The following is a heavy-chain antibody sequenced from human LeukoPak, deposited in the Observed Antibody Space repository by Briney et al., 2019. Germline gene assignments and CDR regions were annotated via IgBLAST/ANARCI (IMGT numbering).Heavy chain of an antibody. Sequence: SETLSLTCTVSGGPIYSYYWSWIRQSAGKGLEWIGRLYPGVNTNYNPSLKSRVSMSVDTSKNQFALRLSAVTAADTAVYYCARLKFYDSTGYSPGHYMDVWGKGTTVTVFS. D-gene: IGHD3-22*01. CDR2: LYPGVNT. J-gene: IGHJ6*03. CDR1: GGPIYSYY. CDR3: ARLKFYDSTGYSPGHYMDV. V-gene: IGHV4-4*07.